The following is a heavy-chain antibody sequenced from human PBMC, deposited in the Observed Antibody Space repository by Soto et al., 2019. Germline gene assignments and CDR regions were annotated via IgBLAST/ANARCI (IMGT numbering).Heavy chain of an antibody. CDR3: ARDRSNSPDYFDY. CDR2: IYHSGRT. D-gene: IGHD6-6*01. V-gene: IGHV4-30-4*01. J-gene: IGHJ4*02. Sequence: KTSETLSLTCTVSGGSISSDDYYWTWIRQPPGKGLEWIGYIYHSGRTSYNPSLDSRITISMDTSKNLFSLKLSSVSAADTAVYYCARDRSNSPDYFDYWGQGALVTVSS. CDR1: GGSISSDDYY.